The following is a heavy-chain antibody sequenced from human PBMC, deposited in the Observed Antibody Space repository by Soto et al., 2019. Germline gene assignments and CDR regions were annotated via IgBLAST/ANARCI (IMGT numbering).Heavy chain of an antibody. Sequence: SETLSLTCTVSGASINDFYWSWIRQTPGKGLEWVGFMYYSETTKYNPSLKGRVNMSLDTSKNQVSLHLKSVTAADTAVYYCARANSSTWYKLAYKWFDPWGQGTQVTVSS. J-gene: IGHJ5*02. CDR1: GASINDFY. V-gene: IGHV4-59*01. D-gene: IGHD6-13*01. CDR2: MYYSETT. CDR3: ARANSSTWYKLAYKWFDP.